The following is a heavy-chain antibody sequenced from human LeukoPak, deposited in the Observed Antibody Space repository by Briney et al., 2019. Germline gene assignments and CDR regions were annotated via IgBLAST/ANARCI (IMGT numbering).Heavy chain of an antibody. V-gene: IGHV4-34*01. CDR3: ASSEGYCSSTSCYPGMDV. J-gene: IGHJ6*02. Sequence: GSLRLSCAASGFTFSSYAMHWIRQPPGKGLEWIGEINHSGSTNYNPSLKSRVTISVDTSKNQFSLKLSSVTAADTAVYYCASSEGYCSSTSCYPGMDVWGQGTTVTVSS. CDR2: INHSGST. D-gene: IGHD2-2*01. CDR1: GFTFSSYA.